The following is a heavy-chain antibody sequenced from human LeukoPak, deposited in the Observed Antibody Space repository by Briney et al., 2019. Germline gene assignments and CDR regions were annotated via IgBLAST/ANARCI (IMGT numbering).Heavy chain of an antibody. CDR1: GFTFGRYA. D-gene: IGHD1-26*01. V-gene: IGHV3-64*02. CDR2: MDDSGAHT. CDR3: ARDGKAKNDF. J-gene: IGHJ4*02. Sequence: HPGGSLRLSCAASGFTFGRYAMQWVRQAPDKRLEYVSGMDDSGAHTYYADSVKGRFTMSRDNSRDTLYLQMGSLRPEDTAVYYCARDGKAKNDFWGQGTLVTVST.